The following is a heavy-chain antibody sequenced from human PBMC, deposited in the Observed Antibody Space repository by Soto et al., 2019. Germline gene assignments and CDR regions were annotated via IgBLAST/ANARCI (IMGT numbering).Heavy chain of an antibody. CDR1: GFTFSSYA. J-gene: IGHJ4*02. D-gene: IGHD4-17*01. CDR3: ARDDYGEIDY. CDR2: ISGSGGST. V-gene: IGHV3-23*01. Sequence: PGGSLRLSCAASGFTFSSYAMSWVRQAPGKGLEWVSAISGSGGSTYYADSVKGRFTISRDNAKNSLYLQMNSLRAEDAAVYYCARDDYGEIDYWGQGTLVTVSS.